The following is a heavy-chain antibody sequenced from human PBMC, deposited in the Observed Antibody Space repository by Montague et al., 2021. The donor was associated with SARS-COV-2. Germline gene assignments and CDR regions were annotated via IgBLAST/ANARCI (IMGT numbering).Heavy chain of an antibody. CDR3: ARGVVAAPPLVDY. D-gene: IGHD2-15*01. CDR1: GEPISGFF. Sequence: SETLSLTCSVSGEPISGFFWNWIRQPPGKGLEWIGRIYASGGTDYNPSLESRVTMSVDTSKNQFSLKVNSVTAADTAMYYCARGVVAAPPLVDYWGRGTLVTVSS. CDR2: IYASGGT. J-gene: IGHJ4*02. V-gene: IGHV4-4*07.